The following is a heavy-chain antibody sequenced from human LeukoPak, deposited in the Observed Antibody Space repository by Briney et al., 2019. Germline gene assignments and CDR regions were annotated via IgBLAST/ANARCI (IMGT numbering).Heavy chain of an antibody. CDR3: TQTSY. J-gene: IGHJ4*02. V-gene: IGHV4-39*01. CDR2: IYYSGTT. CDR1: GGSISSSTYY. Sequence: ASETLSLTCTVSGGSISSSTYYWGWIRQPPGKGLEWIGSIYYSGTTHYNASLKSRVTISADTSKNQFSLKLTSVTAADTAVYYCTQTSYWGQGTLVTVSS.